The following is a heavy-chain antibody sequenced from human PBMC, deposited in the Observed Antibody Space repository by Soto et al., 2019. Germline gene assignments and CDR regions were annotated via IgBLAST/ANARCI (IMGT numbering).Heavy chain of an antibody. Sequence: QVQLQESGPGLVKPSQTLSLTCTVSGGSISSGGYYWSWIRQHPGKGLEWIGYIYYSGSTYYNPSLKSRVTISVDTSKSQFSLKLSSVTAADTAVYYCVLARLRLWGRFDPWGQGTLVTVSS. V-gene: IGHV4-31*03. D-gene: IGHD3-16*01. CDR1: GGSISSGGYY. J-gene: IGHJ5*02. CDR3: VLARLRLWGRFDP. CDR2: IYYSGST.